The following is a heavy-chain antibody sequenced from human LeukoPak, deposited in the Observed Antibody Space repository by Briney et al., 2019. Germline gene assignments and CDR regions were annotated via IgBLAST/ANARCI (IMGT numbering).Heavy chain of an antibody. V-gene: IGHV1-69*06. Sequence: AASVKVSCKASGYTFTGYYMHWVRQAPGQGLEWMGGIIPIFGTANYAQKFQGRVTITADKSTSTAYMELSSLRSEDTAVYYCVSGGYSYGYWAYWGQGTLVTVSS. CDR1: GYTFTGYY. CDR2: IIPIFGTA. CDR3: VSGGYSYGYWAY. J-gene: IGHJ4*02. D-gene: IGHD5-18*01.